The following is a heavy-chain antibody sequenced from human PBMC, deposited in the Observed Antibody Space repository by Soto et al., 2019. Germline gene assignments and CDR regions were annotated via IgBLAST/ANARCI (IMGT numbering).Heavy chain of an antibody. Sequence: ASVKVSCKASGYTFTSYYMHWVRQAPGQGLEWIGIINPSGGSTSYAQKFQGRVTMTRDTSTSTVYMELSSLRSEDTAVYFCAIIAVTVPGYWGQGTLVIVSS. J-gene: IGHJ4*02. CDR3: AIIAVTVPGY. CDR2: INPSGGST. CDR1: GYTFTSYY. D-gene: IGHD6-19*01. V-gene: IGHV1-46*01.